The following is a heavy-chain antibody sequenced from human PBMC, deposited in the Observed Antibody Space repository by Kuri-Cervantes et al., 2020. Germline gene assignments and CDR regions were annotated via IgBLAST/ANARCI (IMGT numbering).Heavy chain of an antibody. V-gene: IGHV3-9*01. CDR3: AKDIGAAGHHGNDY. J-gene: IGHJ4*02. CDR2: ISWNSGSI. D-gene: IGHD6-13*01. CDR1: GFTFDDYA. Sequence: SLRLSCAASGFTFDDYAMHWVRQAPGKGLEWVSGISWNSGSIGYADSVKGRFTISRDNAKNSLYLQMNSLRAEDTALYYCAKDIGAAGHHGNDYWGQGTLVTVSS.